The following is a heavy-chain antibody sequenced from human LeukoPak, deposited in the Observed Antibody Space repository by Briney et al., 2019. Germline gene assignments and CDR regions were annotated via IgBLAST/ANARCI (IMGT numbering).Heavy chain of an antibody. Sequence: PGGSLRLSCAASGFTFSSYAMHWVRQAPGKGLEWVAVISYDGSNKYYADSVKGRFTISRDNSKNTLYLQMNSLRAEDTAVYYCARAHVNYGMDVWGQGTTVTVSS. D-gene: IGHD2/OR15-2a*01. CDR1: GFTFSSYA. CDR2: ISYDGSNK. J-gene: IGHJ6*02. V-gene: IGHV3-30-3*01. CDR3: ARAHVNYGMDV.